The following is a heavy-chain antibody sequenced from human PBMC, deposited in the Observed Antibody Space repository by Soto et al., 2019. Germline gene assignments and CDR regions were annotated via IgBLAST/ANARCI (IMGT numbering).Heavy chain of an antibody. CDR1: GYMFTGYY. D-gene: IGHD3-22*01. CDR2: INPKSGGT. Sequence: GASVKVSCKASGYMFTGYYILWARQAPGQGLEWMGWINPKSGGTKYAEKFQGRVSMTGDTSITTAYMELSSLRSDDTAVYYCATDRVAFDMWGQGTKVTVSS. J-gene: IGHJ3*02. V-gene: IGHV1-2*02. CDR3: ATDRVAFDM.